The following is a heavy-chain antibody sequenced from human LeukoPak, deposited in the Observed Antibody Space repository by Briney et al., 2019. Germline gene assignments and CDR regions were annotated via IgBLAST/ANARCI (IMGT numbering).Heavy chain of an antibody. CDR3: ARDLNEYYDFWSGYYTGRWFDP. D-gene: IGHD3-3*01. Sequence: SETLSLTCTVSGGSISSSSYYWGWIRQPPGKGLEWIGSIYYSGSTYYNPSLKSRVTISVDTSKNQFSLKLSSVTAADTAVYYCARDLNEYYDFWSGYYTGRWFDPWGQGTLVTVSS. CDR1: GGSISSSSYY. V-gene: IGHV4-39*07. J-gene: IGHJ5*02. CDR2: IYYSGST.